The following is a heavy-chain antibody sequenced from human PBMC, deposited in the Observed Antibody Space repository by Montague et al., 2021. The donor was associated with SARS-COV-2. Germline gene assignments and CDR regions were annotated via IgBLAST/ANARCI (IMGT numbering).Heavy chain of an antibody. CDR2: IYYSGST. CDR3: ARVPRNYDFWSGFYDAFDI. J-gene: IGHJ3*02. D-gene: IGHD3-3*01. V-gene: IGHV4-59*01. CDR1: SGSISSYY. Sequence: SETLSLTCTVSSGSISSYYWSWIRQPPGKGLEWIGYIYYSGSTNYNPSLKSRVTISVDTSKNQFSLKLSSVTAADTAVYYCARVPRNYDFWSGFYDAFDIWGQGTMVTVSS.